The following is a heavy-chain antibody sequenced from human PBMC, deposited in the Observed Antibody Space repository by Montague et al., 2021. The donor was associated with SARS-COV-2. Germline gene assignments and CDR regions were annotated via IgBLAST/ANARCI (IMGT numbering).Heavy chain of an antibody. CDR1: GFSLSTSGMC. Sequence: PALVKPTQTLTLTCTFSGFSLSTSGMCVSWIRQPPGKALEWLALIDWDDDKYYSTSLKIRLTISKDTSKNQVVLAMTNMDPVDTATYYCARIRDYDILTGSYSGFDYWGQGTLVTVSS. V-gene: IGHV2-70*01. D-gene: IGHD3-9*01. CDR3: ARIRDYDILTGSYSGFDY. J-gene: IGHJ4*02. CDR2: IDWDDDK.